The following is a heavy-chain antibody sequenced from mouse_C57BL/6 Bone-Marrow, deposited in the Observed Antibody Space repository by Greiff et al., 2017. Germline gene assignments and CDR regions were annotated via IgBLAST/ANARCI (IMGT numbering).Heavy chain of an antibody. D-gene: IGHD6-5*01. Sequence: VQLQQSGAELVRPGASVKLSCKASGYTFTSYGISWVKQRTGQGLEWIGEIYPRSGNTYYNEKFKGKATLTAEKSSSTAYMELRSLTSEDSAVYFCVCSAWFAYWGQGTLVTVSA. CDR1: GYTFTSYG. CDR2: IYPRSGNT. CDR3: VCSAWFAY. V-gene: IGHV1-81*01. J-gene: IGHJ3*01.